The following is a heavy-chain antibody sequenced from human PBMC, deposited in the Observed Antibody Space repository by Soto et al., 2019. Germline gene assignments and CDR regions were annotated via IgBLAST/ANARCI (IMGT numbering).Heavy chain of an antibody. CDR1: GFTFSNFN. J-gene: IGHJ4*02. CDR2: ISASNTTV. CDR3: ARIYRRDGNKYADY. D-gene: IGHD3-16*02. V-gene: IGHV3-48*02. Sequence: EVQLVDSGGGLVQPGESLRLSCAASGFTFSNFNMHWVRQAPGKGLEWISYISASNTTVYYGDSVKGRFTTSRDNAKNSLYLQMNSLRDEDTAVYYCARIYRRDGNKYADYWGQGTLVTVSS.